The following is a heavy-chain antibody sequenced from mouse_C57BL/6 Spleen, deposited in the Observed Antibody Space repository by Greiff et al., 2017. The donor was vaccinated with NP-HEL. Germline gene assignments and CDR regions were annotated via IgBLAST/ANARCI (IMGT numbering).Heavy chain of an antibody. CDR1: GFSLTSYA. CDR2: IWTGGGT. Sequence: VHLVESGPGLVAPSQSLSITCTVSGFSLTSYAISWVRQPPGKGLEWLGVIWTGGGTNYNSALKSRLSISKDNSKSQVFLKMNSLQTDDTARYYCARKATMVTGGYFDVWGTGTTVTVSS. V-gene: IGHV2-9-1*01. J-gene: IGHJ1*03. D-gene: IGHD2-2*01. CDR3: ARKATMVTGGYFDV.